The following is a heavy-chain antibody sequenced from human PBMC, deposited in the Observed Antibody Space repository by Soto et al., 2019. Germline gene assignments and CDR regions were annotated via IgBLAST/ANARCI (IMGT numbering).Heavy chain of an antibody. CDR1: GYTFTSYY. CDR2: INPSGGST. D-gene: IGHD4-17*01. V-gene: IGHV1-46*01. CDR3: ARGTTATGYYYYMDV. J-gene: IGHJ6*03. Sequence: GASVKVSCKASGYTFTSYYMHWVRLAPGQGLEWMGIINPSGGSTSYAQKFQGRVTMTRDTSTSTVYMELSSLRSEDTSVYYCARGTTATGYYYYMDVWGKGTTVTVSS.